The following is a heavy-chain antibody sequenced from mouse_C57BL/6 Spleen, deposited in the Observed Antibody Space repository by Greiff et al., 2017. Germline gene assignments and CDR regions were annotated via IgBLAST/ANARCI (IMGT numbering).Heavy chain of an antibody. V-gene: IGHV1-53*01. CDR2: INPSNGGT. D-gene: IGHD1-1*01. J-gene: IGHJ1*03. CDR3: ARGDYYGSSPWGFDV. CDR1: GYTFTSYW. Sequence: QVQLQQPGAELVMPGASVKLSCKASGYTFTSYWMHWVKQRPGQGLEWIGNINPSNGGTNYNEKFKSTATLTVDKSSSTAYMQLISLTPRDSAVYYGARGDYYGSSPWGFDVWGTGTTVTVSS.